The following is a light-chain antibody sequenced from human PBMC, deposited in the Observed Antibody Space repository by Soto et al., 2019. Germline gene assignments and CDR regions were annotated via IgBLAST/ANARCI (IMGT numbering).Light chain of an antibody. CDR2: DVS. CDR1: SSDVGGYNY. J-gene: IGLJ1*01. V-gene: IGLV2-14*01. CDR3: SPYTSSSTFYV. Sequence: QSVLTQPASVSGSPGQSITISCTGTSSDVGGYNYVSWYQQHPGKAPKLMIYDVSNRPSGVSNRFSGSKSGNTASLTISGPQAEDEADYYCSPYTSSSTFYVFGTGTKSPS.